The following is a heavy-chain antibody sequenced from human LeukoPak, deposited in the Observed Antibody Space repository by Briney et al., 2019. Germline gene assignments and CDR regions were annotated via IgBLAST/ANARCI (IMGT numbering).Heavy chain of an antibody. CDR1: GFIFKNYA. Sequence: GGSLRLSCAASGFIFKNYAMNWVRRAPGKGLEWVSAITSSGGSTYYADSVKGRFTISRDNSKNTLSLQMNSLRAEDTAVYYCARASFGVIVGPDYWGQGTLVTVSS. CDR2: ITSSGGST. D-gene: IGHD3-3*01. J-gene: IGHJ4*02. CDR3: ARASFGVIVGPDY. V-gene: IGHV3-23*01.